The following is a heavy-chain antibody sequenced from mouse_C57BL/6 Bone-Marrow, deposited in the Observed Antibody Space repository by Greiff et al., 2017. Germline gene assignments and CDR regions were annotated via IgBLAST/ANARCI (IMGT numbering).Heavy chain of an antibody. D-gene: IGHD2-4*01. CDR2: ILPGSGST. CDR3: ARLYYDYGRDYYAMDY. J-gene: IGHJ4*01. Sequence: VKLMESGAELMKPGASVKLSCKATGYTFTGYWIEWVKQRPGHGLEWIGEILPGSGSTNYNEKFKGKATFTADTSSNTAYMQLSSLTTEDSAIYYCARLYYDYGRDYYAMDYWGQGTSVTVSS. CDR1: GYTFTGYW. V-gene: IGHV1-9*01.